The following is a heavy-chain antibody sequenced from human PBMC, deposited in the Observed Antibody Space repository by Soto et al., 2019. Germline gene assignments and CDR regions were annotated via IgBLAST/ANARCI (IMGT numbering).Heavy chain of an antibody. CDR2: IYSGGST. CDR1: GFTVSSNY. V-gene: IGHV3-53*01. CDR3: ARDDYDSSGYPTW. Sequence: GGSLRLSCAASGFTVSSNYMSWVRQAPGKGLEWVSVIYSGGSTYYADSVKGRFTISRDNSKNTLYLQMNSLRAEDTSVYYCARDDYDSSGYPTWWGQGTLVTVSS. D-gene: IGHD3-22*01. J-gene: IGHJ4*02.